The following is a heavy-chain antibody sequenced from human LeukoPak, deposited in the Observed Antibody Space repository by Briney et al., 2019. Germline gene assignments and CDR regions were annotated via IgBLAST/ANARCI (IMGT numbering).Heavy chain of an antibody. Sequence: SETLSLTCAVSGYSISSGYYWGCIRQPPGKGLEWIGSIYHSGSTYYNPSLKSRVTISVDTSKNQFSLKLSSVTAADTAVYYCARDDILTGYYVDNAFDIWGQGTMVTVSS. D-gene: IGHD3-9*01. J-gene: IGHJ3*02. CDR3: ARDDILTGYYVDNAFDI. V-gene: IGHV4-38-2*02. CDR2: IYHSGST. CDR1: GYSISSGYY.